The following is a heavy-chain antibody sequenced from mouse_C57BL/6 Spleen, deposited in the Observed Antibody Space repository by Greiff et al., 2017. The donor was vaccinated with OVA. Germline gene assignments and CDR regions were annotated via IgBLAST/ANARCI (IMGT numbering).Heavy chain of an antibody. CDR1: GYSITSGYY. CDR3: ARVGYDYPYWYFDV. D-gene: IGHD2-4*01. J-gene: IGHJ1*03. V-gene: IGHV3-6*01. Sequence: EVKLQESGPGLVKPSQSLSLTCSVTGYSITSGYYWNWIRQFPGNKLEWMGYISYDGSNNYNPSLKNRISITRDTSKNQFFLKLNSVTTEDTATYYCARVGYDYPYWYFDVWGTGTTVTVSS. CDR2: ISYDGSN.